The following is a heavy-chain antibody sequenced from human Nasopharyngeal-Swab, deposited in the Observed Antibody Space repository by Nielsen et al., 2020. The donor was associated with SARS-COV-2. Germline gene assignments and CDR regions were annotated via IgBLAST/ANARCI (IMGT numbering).Heavy chain of an antibody. Sequence: WIRQPPGKGLEWVSVIYSDDSTYYADSVKGRFTISRDNSKNTLFLQMNSLRAEDTAVYYCARDGGSYRLGAFDYWGQGTLVTVSS. CDR2: IYSDDST. D-gene: IGHD3-16*01. J-gene: IGHJ4*02. V-gene: IGHV3-66*01. CDR3: ARDGGSYRLGAFDY.